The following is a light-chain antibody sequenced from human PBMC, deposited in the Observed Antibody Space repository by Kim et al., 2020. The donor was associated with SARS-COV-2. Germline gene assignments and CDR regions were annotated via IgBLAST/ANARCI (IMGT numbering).Light chain of an antibody. J-gene: IGLJ2*01. Sequence: QLVLTQSPSASASLGASVKLTCTLSSGHSSYAIAWHQQQPEKGPRYLMKLNSDGSHSKGDRIPDRFSGSNSGAERYLTISSLQSEDEADYYCQTWGSGIAVFGGGTQLTVL. V-gene: IGLV4-69*01. CDR3: QTWGSGIAV. CDR2: LNSDGSH. CDR1: SGHSSYA.